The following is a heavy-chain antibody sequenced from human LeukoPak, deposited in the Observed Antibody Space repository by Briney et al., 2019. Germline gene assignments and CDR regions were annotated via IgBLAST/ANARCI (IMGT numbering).Heavy chain of an antibody. Sequence: GASVKVSCKASGYTFTGYYMHWVGQAPGKGLEWMGWINPNSGGTNYAQKFQGRVTMTRDTSISTAYMELSRLRSDDTAVYYCAREWGGYYDILTGYPSQLPPWFDPWGQGTLVTVSS. J-gene: IGHJ5*02. CDR3: AREWGGYYDILTGYPSQLPPWFDP. D-gene: IGHD3-9*01. CDR2: INPNSGGT. CDR1: GYTFTGYY. V-gene: IGHV1-2*02.